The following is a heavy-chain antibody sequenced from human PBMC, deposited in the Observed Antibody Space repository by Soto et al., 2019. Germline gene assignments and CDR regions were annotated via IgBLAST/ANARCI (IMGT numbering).Heavy chain of an antibody. CDR2: INPNSGGT. Sequence: QVQLVQSGAEVKEPGASVKVSCKASGYSFTDHYMHWVRQAPGQGIEWMGWINPNSGGTKPAQQFQGRVTMTRDTSISTAYMELTRLRFDDTAVFYCARGKEIPDYWNFDLWGRGTLVTVSS. V-gene: IGHV1-2*02. CDR3: ARGKEIPDYWNFDL. J-gene: IGHJ2*01. D-gene: IGHD2-2*02. CDR1: GYSFTDHY.